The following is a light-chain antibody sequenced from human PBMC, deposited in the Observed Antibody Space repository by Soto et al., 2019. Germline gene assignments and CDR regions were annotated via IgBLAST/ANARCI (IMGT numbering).Light chain of an antibody. CDR1: RSNIGTYA. Sequence: QSVLTQSPSASATPGQRVTISCSGGRSNIGTYAVNWYQQLPGTAPTLLIFRNHQRPSGVPDRFSGSKSGTSASLAISGPQSEDEADYYCAAWYDSLRAVVFGGGTKLTVL. CDR3: AAWYDSLRAVV. J-gene: IGLJ2*01. V-gene: IGLV1-44*01. CDR2: RNH.